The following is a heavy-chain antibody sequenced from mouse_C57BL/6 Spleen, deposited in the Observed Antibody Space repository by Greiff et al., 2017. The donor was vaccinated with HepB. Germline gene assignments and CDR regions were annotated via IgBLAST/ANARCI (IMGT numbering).Heavy chain of an antibody. CDR1: GYAFSSSW. V-gene: IGHV1-82*01. J-gene: IGHJ2*01. D-gene: IGHD1-1*01. CDR2: IYPGDGDT. CDR3: ARLYGSASYYFDY. Sequence: VQLQQSGPELVKPGASVKISCKASGYAFSSSWMNWVKQRPGKGLEWIGRIYPGDGDTNYNGKFKGKATLTADKSSSTAYMQLSSLTSEDSAVYFCARLYGSASYYFDYWGQGTTLTVSS.